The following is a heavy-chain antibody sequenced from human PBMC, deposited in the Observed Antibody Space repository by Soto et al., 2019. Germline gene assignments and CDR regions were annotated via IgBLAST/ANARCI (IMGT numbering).Heavy chain of an antibody. Sequence: QVQLQQWGAGLVKPSETLSLSCAVDGQSFSGHSWAWIRQPPGKGLEWIGEINESGSTYYNPSHKNRVTISTDTSKNQSSLKLSYVSAADPAAYFCARGSGIVALPGELEDVKYDYWGQGTLVNVSS. J-gene: IGHJ4*02. CDR1: GQSFSGHS. CDR3: ARGSGIVALPGELEDVKYDY. V-gene: IGHV4-34*01. D-gene: IGHD1-1*01. CDR2: INESGST.